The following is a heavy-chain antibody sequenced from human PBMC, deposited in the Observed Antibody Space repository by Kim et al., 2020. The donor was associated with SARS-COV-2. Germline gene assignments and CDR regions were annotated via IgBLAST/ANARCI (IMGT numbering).Heavy chain of an antibody. CDR1: GFTFDDYA. J-gene: IGHJ6*02. CDR2: ISWNSGSI. CDR3: AKDIAAAGEYGMYV. D-gene: IGHD6-13*01. Sequence: GGSLRLSCAASGFTFDDYAMHWVRQAPGKGLEWVSGISWNSGSIGYADSVKGRFTISRDNAKNSLYLQMNSLRDEDTALYYCAKDIAAAGEYGMYVWGQG. V-gene: IGHV3-9*01.